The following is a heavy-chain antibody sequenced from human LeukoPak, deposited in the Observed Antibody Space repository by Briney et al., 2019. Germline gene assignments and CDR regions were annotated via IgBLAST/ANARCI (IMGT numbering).Heavy chain of an antibody. V-gene: IGHV1-46*01. Sequence: ASVKVSCKASGYTFTSYYMHWVRQAPGQGLEWMGMIIPSDGYTSYAKQFQGRVTMTRDMSTSTVYMELSSLRSEDTAVYYCARALSAGFGEFYHNWFDPWGQGTLVTVSS. CDR3: ARALSAGFGEFYHNWFDP. CDR2: IIPSDGYT. D-gene: IGHD3-10*01. CDR1: GYTFTSYY. J-gene: IGHJ5*02.